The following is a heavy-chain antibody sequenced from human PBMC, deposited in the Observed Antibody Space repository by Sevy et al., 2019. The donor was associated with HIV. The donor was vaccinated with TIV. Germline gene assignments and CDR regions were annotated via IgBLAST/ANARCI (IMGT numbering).Heavy chain of an antibody. J-gene: IGHJ4*02. V-gene: IGHV3-15*01. Sequence: GGSLRLSCAASGFTFSNAWMSWVRQAPGKGLEWVGRIKSKTDGGTTDYAAPVKGRFTISRDDSKNTLYLQMNSLKTEDTAVYYCTTIKILLFGDPSGHYWGQGTLVTVSS. D-gene: IGHD3-10*01. CDR1: GFTFSNAW. CDR2: IKSKTDGGTT. CDR3: TTIKILLFGDPSGHY.